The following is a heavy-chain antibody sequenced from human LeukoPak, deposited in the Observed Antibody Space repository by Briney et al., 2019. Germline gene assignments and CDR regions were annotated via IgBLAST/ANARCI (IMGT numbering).Heavy chain of an antibody. D-gene: IGHD1-1*01. V-gene: IGHV3-30*02. Sequence: GGSLRLSCVASGFTFRLFGMHWVRQAPGKGLEWVSFIRFDGSNTYHADSVKGRFTISRDNSKNTLYLQMNSLTSADTAVYYCAYYHVNEEPPTFWGQGTLVTVSS. J-gene: IGHJ4*02. CDR2: IRFDGSNT. CDR1: GFTFRLFG. CDR3: AYYHVNEEPPTF.